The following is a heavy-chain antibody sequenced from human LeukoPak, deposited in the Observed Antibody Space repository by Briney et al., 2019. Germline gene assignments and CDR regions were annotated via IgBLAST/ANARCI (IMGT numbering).Heavy chain of an antibody. J-gene: IGHJ4*02. CDR2: ISGSGGST. D-gene: IGHD2-15*01. Sequence: GGSLRLSCAASGFTFSSYAMSWVRQAPGKWLEWVSAISGSGGSTYYADSVKGRFTISRDNSKNTLYLQMNSLRAEDTAVYYCAKDGVLYCSGGSCYPYWGQGTLVTVSS. V-gene: IGHV3-23*01. CDR1: GFTFSSYA. CDR3: AKDGVLYCSGGSCYPY.